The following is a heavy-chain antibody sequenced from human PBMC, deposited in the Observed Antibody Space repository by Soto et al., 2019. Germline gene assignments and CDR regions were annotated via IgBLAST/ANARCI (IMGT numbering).Heavy chain of an antibody. J-gene: IGHJ3*01. Sequence: GGSLRLSWAASGFTFNSYASHWVRQAPGNGLEWVAAISHDGTNKDYAESVKGGFTMSRDNSKSPLFVQMNRLRPEDMAVYYCAREDRSGYHQRLFDLWGQGTMVTVS. D-gene: IGHD3-22*01. CDR2: ISHDGTNK. CDR1: GFTFNSYA. V-gene: IGHV3-30-3*01. CDR3: AREDRSGYHQRLFDL.